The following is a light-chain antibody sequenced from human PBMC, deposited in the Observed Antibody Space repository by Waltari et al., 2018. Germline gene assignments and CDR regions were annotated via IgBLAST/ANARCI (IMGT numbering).Light chain of an antibody. Sequence: EIVLTQSPGTLSLSPGERATLSCRASQSVRNNNFGSYKQKPGQAPSLLIYGASSRATGIPDRFSGSGSGTDFTLTISRLEPEDFAVYYCQQYGSSPYTFGQGTKLEIK. J-gene: IGKJ2*01. CDR2: GAS. V-gene: IGKV3-20*01. CDR1: QSVRNNN. CDR3: QQYGSSPYT.